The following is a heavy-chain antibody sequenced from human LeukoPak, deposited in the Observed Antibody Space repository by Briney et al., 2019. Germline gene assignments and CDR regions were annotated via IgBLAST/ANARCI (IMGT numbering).Heavy chain of an antibody. CDR2: IYYSGST. Sequence: PSETLSLTCAVYGESFSGYYWSWIRQPPGKGLEWIGYIYYSGSTNYNPSLKSRVTISVDTSKNQFSLKLSSVTAADTAVYYCATSIAVAATHKAYYYYYGMDVWGQGTTVTVSS. V-gene: IGHV4-59*08. D-gene: IGHD6-19*01. CDR1: GESFSGYY. CDR3: ATSIAVAATHKAYYYYYGMDV. J-gene: IGHJ6*02.